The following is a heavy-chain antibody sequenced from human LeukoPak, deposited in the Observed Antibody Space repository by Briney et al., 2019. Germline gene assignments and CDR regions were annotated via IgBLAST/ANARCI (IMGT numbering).Heavy chain of an antibody. CDR3: AKGSRLWDYFDY. D-gene: IGHD2-15*01. Sequence: GGSLRLSCAASGFTFSSYWMHWVRQAPGKGLVWVSRINTEGSSTSYADSVKGRFTISRDNAKNTLYLQMNSLRAEDTALYYCAKGSRLWDYFDYWGQGTLVTVSS. J-gene: IGHJ4*02. CDR2: INTEGSST. V-gene: IGHV3-74*01. CDR1: GFTFSSYW.